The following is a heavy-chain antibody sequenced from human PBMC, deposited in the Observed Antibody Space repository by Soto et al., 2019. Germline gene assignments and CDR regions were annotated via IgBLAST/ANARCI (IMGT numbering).Heavy chain of an antibody. CDR3: ARTRGNVVGLNLEDTYFDP. Sequence: QVQLQASGPGLVKPSQTLSLTCTVSGGSISTGDLSWSWIRQHPGKGLEWIGDMYHSGSPYYNPATTRRLTVAVDPSKCQCSLRLRSVTAADTAAYSCARTRGNVVGLNLEDTYFDPCGQGTLVIVSS. V-gene: IGHV4-31*03. CDR1: GGSISTGDLS. D-gene: IGHD2-21*01. CDR2: MYHSGSP. J-gene: IGHJ5*02.